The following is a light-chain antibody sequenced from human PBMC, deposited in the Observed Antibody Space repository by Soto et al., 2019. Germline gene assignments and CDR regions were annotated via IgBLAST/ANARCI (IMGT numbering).Light chain of an antibody. CDR2: DAS. Sequence: EIVLTQSPATLSLSPGERATLSCRASQSISNFLAWYQQKPGQAPRLLIYDASKRATDIPDRFIGSGSGTDFTLTISSLETEDFAVYYCHQRSNWPPFTFDGGTKVEI. CDR3: HQRSNWPPFT. V-gene: IGKV3-11*01. CDR1: QSISNF. J-gene: IGKJ4*01.